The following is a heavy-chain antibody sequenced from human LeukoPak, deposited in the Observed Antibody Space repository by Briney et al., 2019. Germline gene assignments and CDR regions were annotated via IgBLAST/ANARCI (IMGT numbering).Heavy chain of an antibody. CDR2: IKQDGSEK. CDR3: ARMSSYCDY. V-gene: IGHV3-7*01. CDR1: GFTFSSHH. J-gene: IGHJ4*02. D-gene: IGHD2-2*01. Sequence: GGSLRLSCVASGFTFSSHHMNWVRQTPGKGLESVATIKQDGSEKYYVDSVKGRFTISRENAKSSLYLQMNSLRAEDTGVYFCARMSSYCDYWGQGTLVTVSS.